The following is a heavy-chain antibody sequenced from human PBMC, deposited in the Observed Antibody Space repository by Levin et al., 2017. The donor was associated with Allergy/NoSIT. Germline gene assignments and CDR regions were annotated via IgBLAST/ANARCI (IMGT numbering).Heavy chain of an antibody. D-gene: IGHD6-19*01. CDR1: GGSISSYY. CDR3: ARDAGGWRGEIDY. Sequence: SETLSLTCTVSGGSISSYYWSWIRQPPGKGLEWIGYIHYSGNTNYNPSLRSRVTISVDTSKNQFSLNLSSVTAADTAVYYCARDAGGWRGEIDYWGQGTLVPVSS. CDR2: IHYSGNT. J-gene: IGHJ4*02. V-gene: IGHV4-4*08.